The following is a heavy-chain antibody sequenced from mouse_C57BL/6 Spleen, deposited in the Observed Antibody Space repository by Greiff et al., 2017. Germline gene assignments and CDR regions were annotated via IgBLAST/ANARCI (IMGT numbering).Heavy chain of an antibody. CDR3: ARNYYGSSYYFDY. D-gene: IGHD1-1*01. Sequence: VQLQQSVAELVKPGASVKISCKASGYAFSSYWMNWVKQRPGKGLEWIGQIYPGDGDTNYNGKFKGKATLTADKSSSTAYMQLSSLTSEDSAVYFCARNYYGSSYYFDYWGQGTTLTVSS. J-gene: IGHJ2*01. CDR2: IYPGDGDT. V-gene: IGHV1-80*01. CDR1: GYAFSSYW.